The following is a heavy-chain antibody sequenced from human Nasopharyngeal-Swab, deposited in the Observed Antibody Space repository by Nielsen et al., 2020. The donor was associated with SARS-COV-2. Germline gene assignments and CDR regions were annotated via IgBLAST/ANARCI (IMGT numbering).Heavy chain of an antibody. CDR1: GDSIRSTTFY. CDR2: IHNSGTP. Sequence: SETLSLTCTVSGDSIRSTTFYWGWIRQPPGKGLEWIGSIHNSGTPYYIPSLKSRVTISVVTSKNQFSLKMRSVTAADTAVYYCASGPFGPGDSYYYYGLDVWGQGTTVTVSS. J-gene: IGHJ6*02. V-gene: IGHV4-39*07. D-gene: IGHD3/OR15-3a*01. CDR3: ASGPFGPGDSYYYYGLDV.